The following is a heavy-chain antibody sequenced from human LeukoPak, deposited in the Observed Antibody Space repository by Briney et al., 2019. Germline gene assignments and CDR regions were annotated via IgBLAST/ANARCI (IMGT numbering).Heavy chain of an antibody. V-gene: IGHV3-11*04. CDR3: ARDHRASSSWYYFDY. J-gene: IGHJ4*02. D-gene: IGHD6-13*01. Sequence: LSLTCAVYGGSFSGYYWSWIRQAPGKGLEWVSYISSSGSTIYYADSVKGRFTISGDNAKNSLYLQMNSLRAEDTAVYYCARDHRASSSWYYFDYWGQGTLVTVSS. CDR2: ISSSGSTI. CDR1: GGSFSGYY.